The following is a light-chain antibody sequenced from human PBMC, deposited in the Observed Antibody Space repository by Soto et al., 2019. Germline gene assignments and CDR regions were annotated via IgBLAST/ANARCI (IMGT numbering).Light chain of an antibody. J-gene: IGLJ1*01. CDR2: DVS. Sequence: QSALTQPRSVSGSPGQSVTISCTGTSSDVGGYNYVSWYQQHPGKAPKLMIYDVSKRPSGVPDRFSGSKSGNTASLTISGLPAEDEADYYCCSYAGSYTPWVFGTGAKVTVL. CDR1: SSDVGGYNY. V-gene: IGLV2-11*01. CDR3: CSYAGSYTPWV.